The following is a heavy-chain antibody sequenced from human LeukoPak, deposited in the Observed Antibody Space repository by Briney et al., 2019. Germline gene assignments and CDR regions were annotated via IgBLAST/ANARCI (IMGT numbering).Heavy chain of an antibody. Sequence: GESLKISCKGSGYIFTNYWIGWVRQMHGKGLEWMGIIYPGDSDTRYSPSFQGQVTISADKSISTAYLQWSSLKASDTAMYYCARGTSYFGVAVNDYWGQGTLVTVSS. CDR3: ARGTSYFGVAVNDY. CDR2: IYPGDSDT. CDR1: GYIFTNYW. V-gene: IGHV5-51*01. J-gene: IGHJ4*02. D-gene: IGHD3-3*01.